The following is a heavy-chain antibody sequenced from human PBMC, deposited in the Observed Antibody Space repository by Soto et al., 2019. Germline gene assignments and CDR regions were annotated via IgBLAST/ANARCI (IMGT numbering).Heavy chain of an antibody. V-gene: IGHV1-69*01. CDR3: ARRGEVGASYYYYYYGMDV. D-gene: IGHD1-26*01. J-gene: IGHJ6*02. CDR1: GGTFSSYA. Sequence: QVQLVQPGAEAKKPGSSVKVSRKASGGTFSSYAISWVRQAPGQGLEWLGGFIPIFGTANYAQKFQASVTITADESTSTAYMEVSSLRSEDTAVYYCARRGEVGASYYYYYYGMDVWGQGATVTVSS. CDR2: FIPIFGTA.